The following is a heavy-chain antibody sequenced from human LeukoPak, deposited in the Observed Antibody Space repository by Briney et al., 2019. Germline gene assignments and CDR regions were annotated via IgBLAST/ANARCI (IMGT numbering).Heavy chain of an antibody. CDR3: ARDQGGSYGHHAFDI. Sequence: SVKVSCKASGGTFSSYAISWVRQAPGQGLEWMGGIIPIFGTANYAQKFQGRVTMTRDTSTSTVYMELSSLRSEDTAVYYCARDQGGSYGHHAFDIWGQGTMVTVSS. J-gene: IGHJ3*02. CDR1: GGTFSSYA. V-gene: IGHV1-69*05. D-gene: IGHD1-26*01. CDR2: IIPIFGTA.